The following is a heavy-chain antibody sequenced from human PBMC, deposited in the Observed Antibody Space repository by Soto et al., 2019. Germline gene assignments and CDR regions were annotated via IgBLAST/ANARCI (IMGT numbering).Heavy chain of an antibody. V-gene: IGHV6-1*01. CDR3: ARGSWDDVSGHYYMDV. J-gene: IGHJ6*03. D-gene: IGHD1-1*01. CDR1: GDSVSGNSAG. Sequence: SPTLSLTCDISGDSVSGNSAGWNWIRQTPSRGLEWLGRTYYKSKWYNNYAVSVESRIAVNPDTSRNQFSLHLNSVTPDDTAVYYCARGSWDDVSGHYYMDVWGKGTTVTVSS. CDR2: TYYKSKWYN.